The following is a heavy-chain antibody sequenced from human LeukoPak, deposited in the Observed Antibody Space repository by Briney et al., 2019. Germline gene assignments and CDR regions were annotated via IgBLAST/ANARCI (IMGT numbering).Heavy chain of an antibody. Sequence: GGSLRLSCAASGFTFSSYALHWVRQAPGKWLEWVAVVWYDGSKKYYADSVKGRFTISRDNSKNTLYLQMNSLRAEDTAVYYCARDPRYSSTWYYFDYWGQGTLVTVSS. J-gene: IGHJ4*02. CDR2: VWYDGSKK. V-gene: IGHV3-33*01. CDR1: GFTFSSYA. D-gene: IGHD6-19*01. CDR3: ARDPRYSSTWYYFDY.